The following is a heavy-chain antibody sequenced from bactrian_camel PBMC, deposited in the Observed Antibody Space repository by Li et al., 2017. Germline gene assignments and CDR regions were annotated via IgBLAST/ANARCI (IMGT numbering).Heavy chain of an antibody. CDR1: GDTGWRTC. CDR3: NTVGFGWCKLRD. V-gene: IGHV3S6*01. D-gene: IGHD1*01. J-gene: IGHJ4*01. CDR2: ISDAGSNP. Sequence: HVQLVESGGGLVQPGGSLRLSCVASGDTGWRTCMGWFRQAPGKEREGVALISDAGSNPVYHDSVKGRFTISRDSAKNTAYLQMNNLKPEDTAMYYCNTVGFGWCKLRDWGQGTQVTVS.